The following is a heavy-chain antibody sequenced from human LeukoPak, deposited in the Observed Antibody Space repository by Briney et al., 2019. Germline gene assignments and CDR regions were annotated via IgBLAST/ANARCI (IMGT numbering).Heavy chain of an antibody. D-gene: IGHD4-17*01. CDR3: AKDSASTVTSADY. V-gene: IGHV3-23*01. J-gene: IGHJ4*02. CDR2: ISKNGGDT. CDR1: WFTLWSYA. Sequence: GGALRLSCVSSWFTLWSYAFTWGRPAPGEGVGGGSTISKNGGDTYYPESGKGRVTISRDNSKNTLYLQMNSLRAEDTAAYYCAKDSASTVTSADYWGQGTLVTVSS.